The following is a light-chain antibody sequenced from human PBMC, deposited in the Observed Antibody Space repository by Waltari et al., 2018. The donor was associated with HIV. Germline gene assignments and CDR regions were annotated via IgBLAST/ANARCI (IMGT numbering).Light chain of an antibody. CDR2: RKY. V-gene: IGLV1-47*01. CDR1: TSTDEAT. Sequence: QSRISHPPPASGTSAQTVTTSCSGSTSTDEATRHYCNQQLPGTAPNLLIYRKYQGPAGVPDRFSSSKSGASASLIISGLRSEDEADYSCGVWDYTLKQWLFGGGTKLTVL. J-gene: IGLJ3*02. CDR3: GVWDYTLKQWL.